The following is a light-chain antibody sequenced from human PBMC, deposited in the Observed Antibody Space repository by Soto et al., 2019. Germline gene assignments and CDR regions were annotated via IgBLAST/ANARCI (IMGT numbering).Light chain of an antibody. CDR3: HQRSKWPLT. J-gene: IGKJ4*01. Sequence: EIVLTQSPATLSLSPGERATLSCRASQSVGSYLAWYQQKPGQAPRLLIYDSSNRATGIPARFSGSGSGADFTLTISSLEPEDFAVYYCHQRSKWPLTFGGGTKVEIK. CDR1: QSVGSY. V-gene: IGKV3-11*01. CDR2: DSS.